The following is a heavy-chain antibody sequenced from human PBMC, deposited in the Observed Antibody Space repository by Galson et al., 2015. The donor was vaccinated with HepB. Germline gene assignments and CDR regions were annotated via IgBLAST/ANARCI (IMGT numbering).Heavy chain of an antibody. Sequence: SLRLSCAASGFTFSSYAMHWVRQAPGKGLEWVAVISYDGSNKYYADSVKGRFTISRDNSKNTLYLQMNSLRAEDTAVYYCARQLYYDILTGYYKGISYWGQGTLVTVSS. CDR1: GFTFSSYA. CDR3: ARQLYYDILTGYYKGISY. D-gene: IGHD3-9*01. CDR2: ISYDGSNK. J-gene: IGHJ4*02. V-gene: IGHV3-30-3*01.